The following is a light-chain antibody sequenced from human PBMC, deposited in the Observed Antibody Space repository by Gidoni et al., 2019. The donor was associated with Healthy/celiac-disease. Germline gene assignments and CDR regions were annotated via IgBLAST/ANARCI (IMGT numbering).Light chain of an antibody. V-gene: IGLV2-14*03. Sequence: QSALTQPASVSGSPGQSITISCTGTISDVGDYNDVSWYQQHPGKAPKLLIYDVSSRPSGVSNRFSGSKSANTASLTISGLQAEDEAHYYCSSYSSSSTTVFGGGTQLTVL. J-gene: IGLJ7*01. CDR1: ISDVGDYND. CDR2: DVS. CDR3: SSYSSSSTTV.